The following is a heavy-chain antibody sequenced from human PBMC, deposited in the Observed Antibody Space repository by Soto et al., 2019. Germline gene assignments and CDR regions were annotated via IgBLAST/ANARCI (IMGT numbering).Heavy chain of an antibody. J-gene: IGHJ4*02. CDR2: IDPSGDNT. CDR3: AATRGYSPPFDS. D-gene: IGHD3-22*01. CDR1: EYSFTSYY. Sequence: QVQLVQSGAEVKKPGASAKVSCKASEYSFTSYYMHWVRRAPGQGLEWMGMIDPSGDNTGYPQKFQGSVTMTSDTSTSTVYMELSSLRSEDTAMYSCAATRGYSPPFDSWGQGTRVTVS. V-gene: IGHV1-46*01.